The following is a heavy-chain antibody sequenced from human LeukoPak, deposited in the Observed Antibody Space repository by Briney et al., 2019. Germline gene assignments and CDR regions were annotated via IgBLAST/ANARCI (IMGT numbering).Heavy chain of an antibody. CDR3: ARHVTAVAGPIDF. D-gene: IGHD6-19*01. V-gene: IGHV4-39*01. CDR2: IYDSGST. Sequence: PSETLSLTCTVSGGSIRSSYYYWGWIRQPPGKGLEWIGSIYDSGSTYYNPSLKSRVTISVDTSKNQFSLKLSSVTAADTAVYYCARHVTAVAGPIDFWGQGTLVTVSS. CDR1: GGSIRSSYYY. J-gene: IGHJ4*02.